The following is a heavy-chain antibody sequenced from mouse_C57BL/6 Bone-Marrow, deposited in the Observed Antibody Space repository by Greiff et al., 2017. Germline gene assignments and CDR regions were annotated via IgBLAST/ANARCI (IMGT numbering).Heavy chain of an antibody. V-gene: IGHV5-15*01. CDR1: GFTFSDYG. J-gene: IGHJ4*01. CDR3: ARPQYDGYYGGAMDY. Sequence: EVMLVESGGGLVQPGGSLKLSCAASGFTFSDYGMAWVRQAPRKGPEWVAFISNLAYSIYYADTVTGRFTISRENAKNTRYLEMSSLRSEDTAMYYCARPQYDGYYGGAMDYWGQGTSVTVSS. CDR2: ISNLAYSI. D-gene: IGHD2-3*01.